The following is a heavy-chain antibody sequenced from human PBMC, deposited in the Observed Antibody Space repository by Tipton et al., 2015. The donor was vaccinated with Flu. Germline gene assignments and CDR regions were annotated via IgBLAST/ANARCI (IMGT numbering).Heavy chain of an antibody. CDR3: ARQLSVGATSGFDY. V-gene: IGHV4-38-2*01. J-gene: IGHJ4*02. Sequence: LTCAVSGYSISSGYYWGWIRQPPGKGLEWIGSIYHSGSTYYNPSLKSRVTISVDTSKNQFPLKLSSVTAADTAVYYCARQLSVGATSGFDYWGQGTLVTVSS. CDR1: GYSISSGYY. CDR2: IYHSGST. D-gene: IGHD1-26*01.